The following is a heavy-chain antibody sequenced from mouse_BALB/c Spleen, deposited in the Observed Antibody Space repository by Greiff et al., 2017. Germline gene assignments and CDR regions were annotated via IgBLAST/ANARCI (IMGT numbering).Heavy chain of an antibody. CDR1: GYSFTGYF. CDR3: ARSSIYYGNWFAY. V-gene: IGHV1-20*02. CDR2: INPYNGDT. J-gene: IGHJ3*01. Sequence: VQLKQSGPELVKPGASVKISCKASGYSFTGYFMNWVMQSHGKSLEWIGRINPYNGDTFYNQKFKGKATLTVDKSSSTAHMELQSLASEDSAVYYCARSSIYYGNWFAYWGQGTLVTVSA. D-gene: IGHD2-1*01.